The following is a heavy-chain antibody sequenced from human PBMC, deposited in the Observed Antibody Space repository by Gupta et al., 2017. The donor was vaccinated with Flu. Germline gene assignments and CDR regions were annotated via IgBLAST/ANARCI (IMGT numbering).Heavy chain of an antibody. CDR2: TTGGGANT. D-gene: IGHD3-22*01. Sequence: EVQLLESGGGLVQPGGSLRLSCAASGFIFSTYAMSWVRQAPGKGLEWVSGTTGGGANTYYADSVMGRFTISRDNSKNTLFLQMNSLRAEDTAVYYCAKDLRPYHYESSGFDYWGQGTLVTVSS. V-gene: IGHV3-23*01. CDR1: GFIFSTYA. CDR3: AKDLRPYHYESSGFDY. J-gene: IGHJ4*02.